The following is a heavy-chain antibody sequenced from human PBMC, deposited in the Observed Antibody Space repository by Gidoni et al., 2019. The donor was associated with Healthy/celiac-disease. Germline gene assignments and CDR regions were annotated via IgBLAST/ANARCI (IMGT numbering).Heavy chain of an antibody. V-gene: IGHV3-11*01. Sequence: QVQLVESGGGLVNPGGSLRLSWAASGFTLSDYYRSWIRQAPGKGLEWVSYISSTGSTIYYADSVKGRFTISRDNAKNSLYLQMNSLRAEDTAVYYCARDQGRIAVAVTPWFDPWGQGTLVTVSS. CDR1: GFTLSDYY. CDR2: ISSTGSTI. CDR3: ARDQGRIAVAVTPWFDP. J-gene: IGHJ5*02. D-gene: IGHD6-19*01.